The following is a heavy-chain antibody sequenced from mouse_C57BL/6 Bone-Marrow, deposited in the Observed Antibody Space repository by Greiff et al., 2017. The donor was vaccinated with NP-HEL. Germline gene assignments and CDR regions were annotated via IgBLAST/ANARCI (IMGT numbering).Heavy chain of an antibody. CDR3: TGLLLLAWFAY. V-gene: IGHV6-3*01. CDR2: IRLKSDNYAT. CDR1: GFTFSNYW. J-gene: IGHJ3*01. Sequence: EVKLMESGGGLVQPGGSMKLSCVASGFTFSNYWMNWVRQSPEKGLEWVAQIRLKSDNYATHYAESVKGRFTISRDDSKSSVYLQMNNLRAEDTGIYYCTGLLLLAWFAYWGQGTLVTVSA. D-gene: IGHD2-3*01.